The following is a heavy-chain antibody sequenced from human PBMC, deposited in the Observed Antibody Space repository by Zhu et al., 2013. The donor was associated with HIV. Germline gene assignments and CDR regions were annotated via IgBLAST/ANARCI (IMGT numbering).Heavy chain of an antibody. CDR2: INPNSGGT. J-gene: IGHJ5*02. CDR1: GFTFIDYY. V-gene: IGHV1-2*02. D-gene: IGHD6-6*01. Sequence: QVQLVQSGAEVKKPGASVKVSCKASGFTFIDYYMHWVRQAPGQGLEWMGWINPNSGGTNFAQKFQGRITVTRDTSISTLFLELNRLTSDDTAVYYCARDFPFVAGRPGPTGWFDTWGQGNPGHRLL. CDR3: ARDFPFVAGRPGPTGWFDT.